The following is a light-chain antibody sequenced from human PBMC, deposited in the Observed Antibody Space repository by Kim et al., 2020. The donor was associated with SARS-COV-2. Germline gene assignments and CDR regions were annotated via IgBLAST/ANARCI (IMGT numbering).Light chain of an antibody. CDR2: AAS. J-gene: IGKJ5*01. Sequence: ASVGDRVTITCRASKNISNALAWFKQKPGKAPKSLVYAASSLHTGVPSKFSGSGSGTDFTLTISSVQPEDFANYYGHQYETYPFTFGQGTRLEIK. CDR3: HQYETYPFT. V-gene: IGKV1-16*02. CDR1: KNISNA.